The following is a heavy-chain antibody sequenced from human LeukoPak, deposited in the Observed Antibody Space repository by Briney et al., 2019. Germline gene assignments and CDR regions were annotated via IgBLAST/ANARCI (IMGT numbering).Heavy chain of an antibody. J-gene: IGHJ4*02. D-gene: IGHD6-19*01. Sequence: GGSLRLSCAASGFTFSNFAMSWVRQAPGKGLKWVSTISGSGGSTFYADSVKGRFPISRDNSNNTLFLQMNSLRAEDTAIYFCAKAGSSGWSSSGGDYRGQGSLVTVSS. CDR2: ISGSGGST. CDR3: AKAGSSGWSSSGGDY. CDR1: GFTFSNFA. V-gene: IGHV3-23*01.